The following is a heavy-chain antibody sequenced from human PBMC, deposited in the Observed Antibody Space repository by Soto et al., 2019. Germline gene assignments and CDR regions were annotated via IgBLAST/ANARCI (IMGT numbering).Heavy chain of an antibody. J-gene: IGHJ4*02. V-gene: IGHV3-30*18. D-gene: IGHD1-26*01. Sequence: QVQLVESGGGVVQPGRSLRLSCAASGFTFSSYGMHWVRQAPGKGLEWVAVISYDGSNKYYADSVKGRFTISRDNSKNTRYLQMNSLRAEDTAVYYCAKDRSGSFDYWGQGTLVTVSA. CDR2: ISYDGSNK. CDR3: AKDRSGSFDY. CDR1: GFTFSSYG.